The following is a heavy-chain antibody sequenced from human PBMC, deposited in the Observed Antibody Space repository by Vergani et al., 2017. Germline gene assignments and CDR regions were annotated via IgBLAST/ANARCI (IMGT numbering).Heavy chain of an antibody. V-gene: IGHV3-23*01. Sequence: EVQLLESGGGLVQPGGSLRLSCAASGFTFSSYAMSWVRQAPGRGLEWVSAISGSGGSAYYAASVKGRFTISRDNSKNTLYLQMNSLRAEDTAVYYCTTVLEGTDYGLWGGSLYYMYVWGKGTTVTVSS. CDR1: GFTFSSYA. J-gene: IGHJ6*03. D-gene: IGHD3-3*01. CDR2: ISGSGGSA. CDR3: TTVLEGTDYGLWGGSLYYMYV.